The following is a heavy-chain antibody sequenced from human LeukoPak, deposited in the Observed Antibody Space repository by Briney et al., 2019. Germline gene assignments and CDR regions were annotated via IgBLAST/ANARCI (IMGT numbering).Heavy chain of an antibody. J-gene: IGHJ6*03. CDR3: ARDRPYYYYMDV. CDR1: GGSISSYY. V-gene: IGHV4-59*01. Sequence: SETLSLTCTVSGGSISSYYWSWIRQPPGKGLEWIGYIYYSGSTNYNPSLKSRVTISVDTSKNQFSLKLSSVTAADTAVYYCARDRPYYYYMDVWGKGTTVTISS. CDR2: IYYSGST.